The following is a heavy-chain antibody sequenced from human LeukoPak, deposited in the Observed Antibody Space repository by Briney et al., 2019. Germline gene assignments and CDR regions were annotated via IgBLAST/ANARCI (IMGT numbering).Heavy chain of an antibody. Sequence: ASVKVSCKASGYTFTGYYMHWVRQAPGQGLEWMGWINPNSGGTNYAQKFQGRVTMTRDTSISTAYMELSRLRSDDTAVYYCARSGRGIAVAGALAFDIWGQGTMVTVS. CDR3: ARSGRGIAVAGALAFDI. CDR2: INPNSGGT. CDR1: GYTFTGYY. D-gene: IGHD6-19*01. J-gene: IGHJ3*02. V-gene: IGHV1-2*02.